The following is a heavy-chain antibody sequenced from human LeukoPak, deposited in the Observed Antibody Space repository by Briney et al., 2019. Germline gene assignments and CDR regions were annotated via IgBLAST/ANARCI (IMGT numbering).Heavy chain of an antibody. V-gene: IGHV3-30*02. D-gene: IGHD3-22*01. J-gene: IGHJ4*02. Sequence: GGSLRLSCAASGFTFSSYGMHWVRQAPGKGLEWVAFIRYDGSNKYYADSVKGRFTISRDNSKNTLYLQMNSLRAEDTAVYYCAKDIGYDSSEGHFDYWGQGTLVTVSS. CDR3: AKDIGYDSSEGHFDY. CDR1: GFTFSSYG. CDR2: IRYDGSNK.